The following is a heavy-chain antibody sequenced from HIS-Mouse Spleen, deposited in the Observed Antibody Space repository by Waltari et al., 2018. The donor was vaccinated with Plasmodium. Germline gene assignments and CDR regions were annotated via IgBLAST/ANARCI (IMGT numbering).Heavy chain of an antibody. V-gene: IGHV4-34*01. J-gene: IGHJ4*02. Sequence: QVQLQQWGAGLLKPSETLSLTCAVYVGSFSGYYWSWIRQPPGKGLEWIGEINHSGSTNYNPSLKSRVTISVDTSKNQFSLKLSSVTAADTAVYYCARAYYDFWSGYRFDYWGQGTLVTVSS. CDR3: ARAYYDFWSGYRFDY. CDR2: INHSGST. D-gene: IGHD3-3*01. CDR1: VGSFSGYY.